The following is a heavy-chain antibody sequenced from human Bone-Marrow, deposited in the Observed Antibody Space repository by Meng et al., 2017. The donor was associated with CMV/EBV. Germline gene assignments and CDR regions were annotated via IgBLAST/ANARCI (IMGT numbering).Heavy chain of an antibody. CDR2: IRYDGSNK. CDR3: AKDATTTWGDYYYGMDV. J-gene: IGHJ6*02. D-gene: IGHD3-16*01. Sequence: GESLKISCAASGFIFSNYGMHWVRQAPGKGLEWVAFIRYDGSNKYYADSVKGRFTISRDNSKNTLYLQMNSLRAEDTAVYYCAKDATTTWGDYYYGMDVWGQGTTVTVSS. V-gene: IGHV3-30*02. CDR1: GFIFSNYG.